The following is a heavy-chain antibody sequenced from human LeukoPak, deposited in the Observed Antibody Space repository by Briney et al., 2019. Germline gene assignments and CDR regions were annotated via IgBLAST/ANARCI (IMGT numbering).Heavy chain of an antibody. CDR2: TSYDGSNK. D-gene: IGHD6-13*01. CDR3: AKEGSGQLAYFDY. CDR1: GFTFSSYA. J-gene: IGHJ4*02. Sequence: GGSLRLSCAASGFTFSSYAMHWVRRAPGKGLEWVAVTSYDGSNKYYADSVKGRFTISRDNSKNTLYLQMNSLRAEDTAVYYCAKEGSGQLAYFDYWGQGTLVTVSS. V-gene: IGHV3-30-3*01.